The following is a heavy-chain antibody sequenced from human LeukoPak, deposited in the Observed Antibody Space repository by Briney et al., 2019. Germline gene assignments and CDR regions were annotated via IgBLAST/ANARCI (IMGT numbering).Heavy chain of an antibody. D-gene: IGHD5-18*01. J-gene: IGHJ4*02. CDR1: GFTFSSYA. CDR3: AKDKLGGNTAMVT. Sequence: RGSLRLSCAAFGFTFSSYAMSWVRQAPGKGLEWVSAISGSGGSTYYADSVKGRFTISRDNSKNTLYLQMNSLRAEDTAVYYCAKDKLGGNTAMVTWGQGTLVTVSS. CDR2: ISGSGGST. V-gene: IGHV3-23*01.